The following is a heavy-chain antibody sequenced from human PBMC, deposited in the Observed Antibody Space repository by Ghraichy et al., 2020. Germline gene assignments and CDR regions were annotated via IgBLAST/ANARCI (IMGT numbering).Heavy chain of an antibody. CDR3: ARGSRITIFGVVIHDAFDI. CDR1: GGSFSGYY. D-gene: IGHD3-3*01. J-gene: IGHJ3*02. CDR2: INHSGST. V-gene: IGHV4-34*01. Sequence: SETLSLTCAVYGGSFSGYYWSWIRQPPGKGLEWIGEINHSGSTNYNPSLKSRVTISVDTSKNQFSLKLSSVTAADTAVYYCARGSRITIFGVVIHDAFDIWGQGTMVTVSS.